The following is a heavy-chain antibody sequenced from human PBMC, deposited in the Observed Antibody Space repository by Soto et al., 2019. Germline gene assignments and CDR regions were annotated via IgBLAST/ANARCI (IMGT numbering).Heavy chain of an antibody. D-gene: IGHD3-10*01. CDR2: IYYSGST. V-gene: IGHV4-31*03. CDR3: ARSDRGVPYNWFDP. J-gene: IGHJ5*02. CDR1: GGSISSGGYY. Sequence: QVQLQESGPGLVKPSQTLSLTCTVSGGSISSGGYYWSWIRQHPGKGLEWIGYIYYSGSTYYNPSLKSRVTISVDTSKNQFSLKLSSVTAADTAVYYCARSDRGVPYNWFDPWGQGTLVTVSS.